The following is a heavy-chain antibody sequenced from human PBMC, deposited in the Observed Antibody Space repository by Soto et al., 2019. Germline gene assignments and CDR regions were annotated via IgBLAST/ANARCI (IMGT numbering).Heavy chain of an antibody. J-gene: IGHJ6*02. CDR3: ARGSLYCSSTSCSYGMDV. CDR1: GFTFSDYG. CDR2: IWFDGSNE. D-gene: IGHD2-15*01. Sequence: GGSLRLSCAASGFTFSDYGMHWVRQAPGEGLQWVAVIWFDGSNEHYADSVKGRFTISRDNSKNTLYLQMYSLRAGDTAVYYCARGSLYCSSTSCSYGMDVWGQGTTVTVS. V-gene: IGHV3-33*01.